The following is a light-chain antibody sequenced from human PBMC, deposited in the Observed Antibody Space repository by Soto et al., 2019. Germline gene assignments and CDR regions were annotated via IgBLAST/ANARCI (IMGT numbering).Light chain of an antibody. CDR3: AAWDDSLNGVV. J-gene: IGLJ2*01. CDR2: RNN. Sequence: QSVLTQPPSASGAPGQRVTMSCSGSSSNIGSNTVNWYQQLPGTAPNLLIYRNNQRPPAVPDRFSGSKSGTSASLAISGLQSEDGADYYCAAWDDSLNGVVFGGGTKLTVL. CDR1: SSNIGSNT. V-gene: IGLV1-44*01.